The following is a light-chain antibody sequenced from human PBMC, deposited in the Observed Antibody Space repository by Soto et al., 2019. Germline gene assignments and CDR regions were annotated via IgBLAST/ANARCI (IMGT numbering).Light chain of an antibody. J-gene: IGKJ1*01. CDR2: GTS. Sequence: IVLTQSPGTLSLYPGERATLSCRASQSVSSTYLAWYQPKPGQAPRLLIYGTSSRATGIPDRFSGSGSGTDFTLTISRLEPEDLAVYYCQQYGTSPQTFGQGTKV. CDR1: QSVSSTY. CDR3: QQYGTSPQT. V-gene: IGKV3-20*01.